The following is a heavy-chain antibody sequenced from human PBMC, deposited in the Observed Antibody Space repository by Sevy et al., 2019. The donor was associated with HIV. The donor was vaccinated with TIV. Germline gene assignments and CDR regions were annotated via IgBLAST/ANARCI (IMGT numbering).Heavy chain of an antibody. D-gene: IGHD4-4*01. V-gene: IGHV3-48*03. J-gene: IGHJ4*02. CDR2: ISTGGRTI. CDR1: GFTFRSYE. CDR3: ATSRRDDYNYYFEY. Sequence: GGSLTLSCEASGFTFRSYEMNWVRQAPGKGLEWLSYISTGGRTIYYTDSVKGRFTISRDNAKNSLHQQMNSLRDEDTAVYYCATSRRDDYNYYFEYWGQGTLVTVSS.